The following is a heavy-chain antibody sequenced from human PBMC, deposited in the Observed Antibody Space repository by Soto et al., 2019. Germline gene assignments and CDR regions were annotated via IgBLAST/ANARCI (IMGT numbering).Heavy chain of an antibody. CDR3: GRQWDY. Sequence: SETLSLTCAVSGASIRSDYWSWIRQIPGRGLEWIGYIYDSERTNYNPSLRSRVTISADTSKNQFSLKVRSVTAADTAVYYCGRQWDYWGKGILVPVSS. CDR1: GASIRSDY. CDR2: IYDSERT. J-gene: IGHJ4*02. V-gene: IGHV4-59*08.